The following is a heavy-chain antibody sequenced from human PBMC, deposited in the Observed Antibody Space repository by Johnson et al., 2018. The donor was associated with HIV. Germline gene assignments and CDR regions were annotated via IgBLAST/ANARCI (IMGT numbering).Heavy chain of an antibody. CDR3: EKDQGYWGDDAFDI. V-gene: IGHV3-30*18. J-gene: IGHJ3*02. CDR1: GFTFSNYG. Sequence: QVQLVESGGGVVQPGRSLRLSCAASGFTFSNYGMHWVRQAPGKGLEWVAVISYDGNNKYYTDSVKGRFTISRDNSKNTLYLQMNSQRAEDPAVYYCEKDQGYWGDDAFDIWGQGTMVTVSA. D-gene: IGHD7-27*01. CDR2: ISYDGNNK.